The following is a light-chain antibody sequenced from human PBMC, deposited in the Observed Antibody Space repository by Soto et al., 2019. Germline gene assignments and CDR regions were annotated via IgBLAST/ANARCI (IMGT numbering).Light chain of an antibody. J-gene: IGKJ1*01. Sequence: DIQMNQSPSTLPASVGERVTITCRASQSISNWLASYQQKPGTAPKVLIYHASNLQSGVPSRFSGSGSGTECTLTISSLQPDQFATYYCQQYISYSFGQGTKVDIK. CDR3: QQYISYS. V-gene: IGKV1-5*01. CDR2: HAS. CDR1: QSISNW.